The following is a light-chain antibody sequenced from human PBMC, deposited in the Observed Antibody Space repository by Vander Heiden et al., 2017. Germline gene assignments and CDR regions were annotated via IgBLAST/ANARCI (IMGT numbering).Light chain of an antibody. Sequence: DIPSTQSPSFLSASVGDSVTITGRASQGIGSYLAWYQQKPGKAPQLLIFAASTLQSGVPSRFSGSGSGTEFTLTSSRLQPEDFATYYCQQRNNYPRTFGPGTKVDIK. CDR3: QQRNNYPRT. J-gene: IGKJ3*01. CDR2: AAS. CDR1: QGIGSY. V-gene: IGKV1-9*01.